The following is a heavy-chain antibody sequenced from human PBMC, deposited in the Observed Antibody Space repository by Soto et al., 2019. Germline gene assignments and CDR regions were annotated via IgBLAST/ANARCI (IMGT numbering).Heavy chain of an antibody. CDR3: ASRPFYCCGLDV. CDR1: GGSITTAGYS. Sequence: PSETLSLTCTVSGGSITTAGYSWSWIRQPPGKALEWIGYVYHTGNAYPKPSLKSRVTISLDRSKNQFSLKMTSVTAADTALSYCASRPFYCCGLDVWGQGTTVTVYS. V-gene: IGHV4-30-2*01. J-gene: IGHJ6*02. CDR2: VYHTGNA. D-gene: IGHD2-21*01.